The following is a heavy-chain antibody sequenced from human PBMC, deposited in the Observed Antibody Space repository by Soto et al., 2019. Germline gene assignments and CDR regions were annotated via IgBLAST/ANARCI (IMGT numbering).Heavy chain of an antibody. D-gene: IGHD5-12*01. CDR2: ISSSGSTI. Sequence: HPGGSLRLSCAASGFTFSSYEMNWVRQAPGKGLEWVSYISSSGSTIYYADSVKGRFTISRDNAKNSLYLQMNSLRAEDTAVYYCASRDGYNSYYYYGMDVWGQGTTVTVSS. J-gene: IGHJ6*02. CDR3: ASRDGYNSYYYYGMDV. CDR1: GFTFSSYE. V-gene: IGHV3-48*03.